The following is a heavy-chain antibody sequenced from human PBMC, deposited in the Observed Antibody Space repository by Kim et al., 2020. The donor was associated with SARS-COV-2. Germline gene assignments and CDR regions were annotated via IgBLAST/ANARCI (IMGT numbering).Heavy chain of an antibody. CDR3: ARGPRYSSSWYDLYYYYGMDV. Sequence: SETLSLTCAVYGGSFSGYYWSWIRQPPGKGLEWIGEINHSGSTNYNPSLKSRVTISVDTSKNQFSLKLSSVTAADTAVYYCARGPRYSSSWYDLYYYYGMDVWGQGTTVTVSS. V-gene: IGHV4-34*01. J-gene: IGHJ6*02. D-gene: IGHD6-13*01. CDR2: INHSGST. CDR1: GGSFSGYY.